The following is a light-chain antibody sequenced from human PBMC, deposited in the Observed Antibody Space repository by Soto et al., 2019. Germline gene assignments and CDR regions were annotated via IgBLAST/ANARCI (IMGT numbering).Light chain of an antibody. CDR1: QSVLYSSSNKNY. CDR2: WAS. V-gene: IGKV4-1*01. Sequence: DIVMTQSPDSLAVSLGERATINCKSSQSVLYSSSNKNYLAWYQQKPGQPPKLLIYWASTRESGVPDRFSGSESGTDFTLTISSLQAEDGAGYYCQQYHTSPRTFGQGTKVEVK. J-gene: IGKJ1*01. CDR3: QQYHTSPRT.